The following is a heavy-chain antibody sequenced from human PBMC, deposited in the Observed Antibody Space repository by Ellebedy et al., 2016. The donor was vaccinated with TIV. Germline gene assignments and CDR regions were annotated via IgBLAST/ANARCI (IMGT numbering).Heavy chain of an antibody. CDR3: ARVYDYGDYGTNYYGMDV. D-gene: IGHD4-17*01. CDR1: GYTFTSNG. V-gene: IGHV1-8*03. Sequence: AASVKVSCKASGYTFTSNGISWVRQATGQGLEWMGWMNHNSGNTGDAQNFQGRVTITRDTSASTAYMELRSLRSDDTAVYYCARVYDYGDYGTNYYGMDVWGQGTTVTVSS. CDR2: MNHNSGNT. J-gene: IGHJ6*02.